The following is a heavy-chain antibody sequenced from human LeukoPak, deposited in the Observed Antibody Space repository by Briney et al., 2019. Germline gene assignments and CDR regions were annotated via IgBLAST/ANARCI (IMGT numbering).Heavy chain of an antibody. CDR3: ARMGGYSGYATH. D-gene: IGHD5-12*01. J-gene: IGHJ4*02. CDR1: GGSISTYY. V-gene: IGHV4-59*08. CDR2: IHYSGTT. Sequence: SETLSLTCTVSGGSISTYYWSWIRQPPGTGLEWIGYIHYSGTTNYNPSLKNRVTISLDTSKNQFSLNLSSVTAADTAVYYCARMGGYSGYATHWGQGTLVTVSS.